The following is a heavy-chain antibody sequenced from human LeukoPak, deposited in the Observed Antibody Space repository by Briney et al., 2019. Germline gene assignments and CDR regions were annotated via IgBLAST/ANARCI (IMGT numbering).Heavy chain of an antibody. V-gene: IGHV3-30*18. CDR1: GFTFSSYG. CDR3: AKPGTDY. Sequence: GGSLRLSCAASGFTFSSYGMHWVRQAPGKGLEWVAVIPYDGSNKYYADSVKGRFTISRDNSKNTLYLQMNSLGAEDTAVYYCAKPGTDYWGQGTLVTVSS. CDR2: IPYDGSNK. J-gene: IGHJ4*02.